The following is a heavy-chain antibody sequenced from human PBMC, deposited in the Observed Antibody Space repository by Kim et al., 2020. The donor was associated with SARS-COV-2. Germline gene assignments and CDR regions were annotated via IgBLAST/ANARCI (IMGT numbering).Heavy chain of an antibody. J-gene: IGHJ4*02. D-gene: IGHD6-25*01. V-gene: IGHV4-39*01. CDR1: GGSLSSSDYY. CDR2: IYYVGST. CDR3: ARQTATIINEGGFDL. Sequence: SETLSLTCNVSGGSLSSSDYYWGWIRQPPGKGLEWIGNIYYVGSTYYNPSLGSRFTLSVDTSEHTFSLEVESVTVADTAVYFCARQTATIINEGGFDLWGQGTLVTVPT.